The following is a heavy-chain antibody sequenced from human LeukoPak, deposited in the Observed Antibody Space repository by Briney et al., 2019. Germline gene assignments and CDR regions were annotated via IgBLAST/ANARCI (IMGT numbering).Heavy chain of an antibody. D-gene: IGHD3-22*01. Sequence: PSETLSLTCTVSGGSISVYYWTWSRQAPGRGLEWIGYVSHSGSTNYNPSLNSRVTILVDTSKNQFSLNLSSVTAADTAVYYCARAFVGYDSSGYYYAGFYMDVWGKGTTVTVSS. J-gene: IGHJ6*03. CDR2: VSHSGST. CDR3: ARAFVGYDSSGYYYAGFYMDV. CDR1: GGSISVYY. V-gene: IGHV4-59*01.